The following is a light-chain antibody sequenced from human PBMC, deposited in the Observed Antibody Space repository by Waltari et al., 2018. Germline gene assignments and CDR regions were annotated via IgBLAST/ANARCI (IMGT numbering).Light chain of an antibody. Sequence: TCRASQSINTYMNWYQQKPGKVPNLLIYAASSLQTGGPSRFSGSGSGTDFTLTISSLQPEEFATYYCQQSYSTPYTFGQGTKLEIK. CDR2: AAS. CDR3: QQSYSTPYT. CDR1: QSINTY. J-gene: IGKJ2*01. V-gene: IGKV1-39*01.